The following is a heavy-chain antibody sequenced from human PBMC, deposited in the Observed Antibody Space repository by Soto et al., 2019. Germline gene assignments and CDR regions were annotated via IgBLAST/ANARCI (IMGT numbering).Heavy chain of an antibody. D-gene: IGHD5-18*01. CDR3: ALHSTVDTATNGMDV. J-gene: IGHJ6*02. CDR1: GFTFSSYA. V-gene: IGHV3-23*01. CDR2: ISGSGGST. Sequence: LRLSCAASGFTFSSYAMSWVRQAPGKGLEWVSAISGSGGSTYYADSVKGRFTISRDNSKNTLYLQMNSLRAEDTAVYYCALHSTVDTATNGMDVWGQGTTVTVSS.